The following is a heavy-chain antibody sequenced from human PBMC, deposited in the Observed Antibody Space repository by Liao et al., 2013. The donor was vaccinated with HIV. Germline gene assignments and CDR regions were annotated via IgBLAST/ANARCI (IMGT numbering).Heavy chain of an antibody. Sequence: QVQLQQWGAGLLKTSETLSLTCAVYGGSFSGYYWTWIRQPPREGAWNGLGKVYHSGSTNYNPSLKSRVTISLDTSKNQFSLKLSSVTAADTAVYYCARTIWYFDLWGRGTLVTVSS. V-gene: IGHV4-34*01. J-gene: IGHJ2*01. CDR3: ARTIWYFDL. D-gene: IGHD3-3*01. CDR2: VYHSGST. CDR1: GGSFSGYY.